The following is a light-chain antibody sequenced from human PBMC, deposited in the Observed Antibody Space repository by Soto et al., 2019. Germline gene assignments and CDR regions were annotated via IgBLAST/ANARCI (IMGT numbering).Light chain of an antibody. J-gene: IGLJ3*02. Sequence: QPVLTQPPSVSGAPGQTVTISCTGSSSNLGAGYEVHWYQQLPGTAPKLLIYANNNRPSGVRDRFSGSKSGTSASLGITGLQAEDEADYYCQSYDSSLRAWVFGGGTKVTVL. V-gene: IGLV1-40*01. CDR3: QSYDSSLRAWV. CDR2: ANN. CDR1: SSNLGAGYE.